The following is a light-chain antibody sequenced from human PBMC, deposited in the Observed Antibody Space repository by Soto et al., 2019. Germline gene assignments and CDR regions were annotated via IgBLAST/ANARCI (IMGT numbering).Light chain of an antibody. CDR2: GAS. CDR3: QHYGSSFT. J-gene: IGKJ3*01. Sequence: EIVLTHSPGTLSLSPGERATLSWRASQSVSSSYLAWYQQKPGQAPRLLIYGASSRATGIPDRFSGSGSGTDFTLTISRLEPEDFAVYYCQHYGSSFTFGPGTKVD. CDR1: QSVSSSY. V-gene: IGKV3-20*01.